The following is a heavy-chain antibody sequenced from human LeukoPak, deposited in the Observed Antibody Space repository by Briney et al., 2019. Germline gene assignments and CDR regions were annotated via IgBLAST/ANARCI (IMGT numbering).Heavy chain of an antibody. V-gene: IGHV3-23*01. CDR3: AKETVVVVAATPDAFDI. CDR1: GFTFSSYA. J-gene: IGHJ3*02. D-gene: IGHD2-15*01. Sequence: SGGSLRLSCAASGFTFSSYAMSWVRQAPGKGLEWVSGIGGSGGSTHYADSVKDRFTISRDNSKNTLYLQMNSLRAEDTAVYYCAKETVVVVAATPDAFDIWGQGTMVTVSS. CDR2: IGGSGGST.